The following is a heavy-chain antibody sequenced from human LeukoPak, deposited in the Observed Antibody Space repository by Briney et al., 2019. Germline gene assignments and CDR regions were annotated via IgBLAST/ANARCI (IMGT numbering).Heavy chain of an antibody. CDR1: GFTFSSYE. J-gene: IGHJ4*02. CDR3: ARAPLRLPLDY. CDR2: ISSSGSTI. V-gene: IGHV3-48*03. Sequence: PGGSLRLSCAASGFTFSSYEMNWVRQAPGKGLEWVSYISSSGSTIYYADSVKGRFTISRDNAKNSLYLQMNSLGAEGTAVYYCARAPLRLPLDYWGQGTLVTVSS. D-gene: IGHD5-12*01.